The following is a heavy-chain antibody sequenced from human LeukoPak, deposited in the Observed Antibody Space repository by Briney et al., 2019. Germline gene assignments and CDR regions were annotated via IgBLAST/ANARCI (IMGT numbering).Heavy chain of an antibody. CDR2: INPNSGGT. CDR1: GYTFTGYY. D-gene: IGHD2-15*01. CDR3: ARDQISPRGYCSGGSCYPTFYYFDY. Sequence: GASVKVSCKASGYTFTGYYMHWERQAPGQGLEWMGWINPNSGGTNYAQKFQGRVTMTRDTSISTAYMELSRLRSDDTAVYYCARDQISPRGYCSGGSCYPTFYYFDYWGQGTLVTVSS. V-gene: IGHV1-2*02. J-gene: IGHJ4*02.